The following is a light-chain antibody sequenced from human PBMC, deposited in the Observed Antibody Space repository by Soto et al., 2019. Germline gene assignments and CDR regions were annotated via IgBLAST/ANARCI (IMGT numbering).Light chain of an antibody. J-gene: IGKJ4*01. CDR1: QNINSNY. CDR3: QQYGTSPRT. CDR2: DTS. Sequence: EIVLTQSPGTLSLSPGERATLSCRASQNINSNYLAWYQRKPGQAPMLLIYDTSNRATGVPDRFSGSGSGTDFTLTISRLEPEDFAVYYWQQYGTSPRTFGGGTKVEIK. V-gene: IGKV3-20*01.